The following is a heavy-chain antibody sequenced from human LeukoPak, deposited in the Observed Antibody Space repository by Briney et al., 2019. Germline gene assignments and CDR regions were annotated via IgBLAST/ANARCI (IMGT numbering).Heavy chain of an antibody. D-gene: IGHD3-22*01. Sequence: SVKVSCKASGYTFTSYGISWVRQAPGQGLEWMGWISAYNGNTNYAQRLQGRVTMTTDTSTSTAYMELSSLRSEDTAVYYCARETKYYYDGSGYLNWFDPWGQGALVTVSS. CDR3: ARETKYYYDGSGYLNWFDP. CDR2: ISAYNGNT. CDR1: GYTFTSYG. V-gene: IGHV1-18*01. J-gene: IGHJ5*02.